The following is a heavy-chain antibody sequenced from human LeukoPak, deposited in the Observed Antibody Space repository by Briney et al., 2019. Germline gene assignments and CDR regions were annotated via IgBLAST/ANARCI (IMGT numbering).Heavy chain of an antibody. V-gene: IGHV4-4*02. Sequence: PSETLSLTCTVSGGSVNTTNWWSWVRQPPGKGLEWIGEIYHTGNTNYSPSLKGRVTISIDKSQISLRLNSVTAADTAMYYCAKEVDLLTTGARHTFGIWGQGTMVTVSS. D-gene: IGHD3-16*01. CDR1: GGSVNTTNW. J-gene: IGHJ3*02. CDR2: IYHTGNT. CDR3: AKEVDLLTTGARHTFGI.